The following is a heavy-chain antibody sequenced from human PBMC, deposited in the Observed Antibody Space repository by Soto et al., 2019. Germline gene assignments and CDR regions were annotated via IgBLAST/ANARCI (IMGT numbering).Heavy chain of an antibody. CDR2: IYYSWST. V-gene: IGHV4-31*11. CDR3: ARGHYHFYAMDV. J-gene: IGHJ6*02. Sequence: TLSLTCAVSGASISSGGYYWSWIRQHPGKGLEWIGYIYYSWSTYYNPSLKSRVTISVDTSKNQFSLKLSSMTAAATAVYYCARGHYHFYAMDVWGQGTQVTVSS. CDR1: GASISSGGYY.